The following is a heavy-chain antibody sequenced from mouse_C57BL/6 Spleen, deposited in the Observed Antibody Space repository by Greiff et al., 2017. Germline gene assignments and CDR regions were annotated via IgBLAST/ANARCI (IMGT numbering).Heavy chain of an antibody. V-gene: IGHV5-4*01. D-gene: IGHD2-4*01. J-gene: IGHJ2*01. CDR2: ISDGGSYT. CDR3: AREDYDYDGVYYFDY. Sequence: EVKLMESGGGLVKPGGSLKLSCAASGFTFSSYAMSWVRQTPEKRLEWVATISDGGSYTYYPANVKGRFTISRDNAKNNLYLQMSQLKSEDTAMYYCAREDYDYDGVYYFDYWGQGTTLTVSS. CDR1: GFTFSSYA.